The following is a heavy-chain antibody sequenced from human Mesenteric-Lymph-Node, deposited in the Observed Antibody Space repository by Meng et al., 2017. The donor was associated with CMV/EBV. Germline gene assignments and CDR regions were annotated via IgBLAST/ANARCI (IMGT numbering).Heavy chain of an antibody. CDR2: ISSNDEK. CDR3: ARMGDYYDSSGYWVGYYFEY. Sequence: SGPTLVKPTQTLTLTCTFSGFSLSNARMGVSWIRQPPGKALEWLAHISSNDEKSYSTSLKSRLTISKDTSKSQVVLTMTNMDSVDTATYYCARMGDYYDSSGYWVGYYFEYWGQETLVTVSS. D-gene: IGHD3-22*01. CDR1: GFSLSNARMG. J-gene: IGHJ4*02. V-gene: IGHV2-26*01.